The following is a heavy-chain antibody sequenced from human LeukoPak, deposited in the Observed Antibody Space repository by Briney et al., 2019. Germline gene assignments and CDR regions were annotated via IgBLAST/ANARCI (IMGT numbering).Heavy chain of an antibody. D-gene: IGHD4-23*01. Sequence: GGSLRLSCAASGFTFSYYRMSWVRQAPGKGLEWVANINLDGSETYYVDSVKGRFIISRDNAKNSLHLQMNSLRAEDTAVYYCATDYGGNLEYFQHWGQGTLVTVSS. CDR3: ATDYGGNLEYFQH. CDR1: GFTFSYYR. V-gene: IGHV3-7*04. CDR2: INLDGSET. J-gene: IGHJ1*01.